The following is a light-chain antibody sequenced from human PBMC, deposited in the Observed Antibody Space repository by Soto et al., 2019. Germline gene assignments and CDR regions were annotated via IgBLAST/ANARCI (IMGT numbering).Light chain of an antibody. CDR1: QGIRND. Sequence: AIKMNQSPSSLSASVGDRVTITCRASQGIRNDVGWYQQKPGKAPKLLIYAASSLQSGVPSRFSGSGSGTDFTLTISSLQPEDFATYYCQQANSFPLTFGGGTKVDIK. J-gene: IGKJ4*01. CDR3: QQANSFPLT. V-gene: IGKV1-6*01. CDR2: AAS.